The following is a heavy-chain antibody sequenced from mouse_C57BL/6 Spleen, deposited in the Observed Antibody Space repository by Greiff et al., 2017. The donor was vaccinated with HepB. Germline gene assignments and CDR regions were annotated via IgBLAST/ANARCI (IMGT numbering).Heavy chain of an antibody. D-gene: IGHD1-1*01. V-gene: IGHV1-55*01. J-gene: IGHJ3*01. Sequence: QVQLQQPGAELVKPGASVKMSCKASGYTFTSYWITWVKQRPGQGLEWIGDIYPGSGSTNYNEKFKSKATLTVDTSSSTAYMQLSSLTSEDSAVYYCARRAYYGSSYVGWFAYWGQGTLVTVSA. CDR1: GYTFTSYW. CDR3: ARRAYYGSSYVGWFAY. CDR2: IYPGSGST.